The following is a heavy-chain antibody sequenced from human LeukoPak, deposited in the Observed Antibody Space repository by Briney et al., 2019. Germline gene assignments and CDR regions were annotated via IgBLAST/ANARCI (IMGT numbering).Heavy chain of an antibody. Sequence: SETLSLTCTVSGGSISSYNWSWIRQPAGKGLEWIGRIYTSGSTNYNPSLKSRVTMSVDTSKNQFSLKLSSVTAADTAVYYCAREPLYASRAFDIWGQGTMVTVSS. D-gene: IGHD2/OR15-2a*01. CDR2: IYTSGST. CDR3: AREPLYASRAFDI. CDR1: GGSISSYN. J-gene: IGHJ3*02. V-gene: IGHV4-4*07.